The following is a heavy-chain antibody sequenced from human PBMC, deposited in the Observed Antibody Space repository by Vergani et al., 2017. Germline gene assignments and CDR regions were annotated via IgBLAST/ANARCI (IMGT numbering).Heavy chain of an antibody. CDR3: AKVMVRGKPGYGMDV. CDR2: ISSSSSYI. V-gene: IGHV3-21*01. D-gene: IGHD3-10*01. J-gene: IGHJ6*02. CDR1: GFTFSSYS. Sequence: EVQLVESGGGLVKPGGSLRLSCAASGFTFSSYSMNWVRQAPGKGLEWVSSISSSSSYIYYADSVKGRFTISRDNAKNSLYLQMNSLRAEDTAVYYCAKVMVRGKPGYGMDVWGQGTTVTVSS.